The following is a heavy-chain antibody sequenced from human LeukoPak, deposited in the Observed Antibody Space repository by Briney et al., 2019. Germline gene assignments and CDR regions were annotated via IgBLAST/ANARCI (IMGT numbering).Heavy chain of an antibody. J-gene: IGHJ4*02. Sequence: GGSLRLSCAASGFTFSTYAMHWVRQAPGKGLEWVALFSYDGSTTHYGDSVRGRFTISRDNSKNSLYLQMNSLRTEDTAVYYCARAKEGFSGYDYLFDFWGQGTPVTASS. D-gene: IGHD5-12*01. V-gene: IGHV3-30-3*01. CDR3: ARAKEGFSGYDYLFDF. CDR2: FSYDGSTT. CDR1: GFTFSTYA.